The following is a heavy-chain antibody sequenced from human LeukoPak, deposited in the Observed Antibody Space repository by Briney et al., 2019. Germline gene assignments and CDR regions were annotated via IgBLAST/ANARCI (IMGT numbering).Heavy chain of an antibody. D-gene: IGHD3-3*01. Sequence: GGSLRLSCAASGFTFDDYGMSWVRQAPGKGLEWVSGINWNGGSTGYADSVKGRFTISRDNAKNSPYLQMNSLRAEDTALYYCARGAHYDFWSGPLDYWGQGTLVTVSS. V-gene: IGHV3-20*04. CDR1: GFTFDDYG. CDR3: ARGAHYDFWSGPLDY. J-gene: IGHJ4*02. CDR2: INWNGGST.